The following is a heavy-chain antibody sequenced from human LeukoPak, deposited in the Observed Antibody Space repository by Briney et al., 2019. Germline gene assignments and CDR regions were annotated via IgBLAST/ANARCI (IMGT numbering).Heavy chain of an antibody. CDR1: GFTFSSYW. D-gene: IGHD3-3*01. CDR3: ARVGGNTGRYYDFWSGSRKDAFDI. CDR2: IKQDGSEK. Sequence: GGSLRLSCAASGFTFSSYWMSWVRQAPGKGLEWVANIKQDGSEKYYVDSVKGRFTISRDNAKNSLCLQMNSLRAEDTAVYYCARVGGNTGRYYDFWSGSRKDAFDIWGQGTMVTVSS. V-gene: IGHV3-7*01. J-gene: IGHJ3*02.